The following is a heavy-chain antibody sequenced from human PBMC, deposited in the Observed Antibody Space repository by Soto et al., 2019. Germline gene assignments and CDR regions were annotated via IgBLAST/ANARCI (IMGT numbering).Heavy chain of an antibody. Sequence: QVQLVQSGAEVKKPGSSVKVSCKASGGTFSNYAISWVRQAPGQGLEWMGGIIPIFGTTNYAQRFQGRVTITADEXPGTAYMGLSSLRAEDTAVYYCARVSSSWYKDYFDYWGQGPLVTVSS. CDR1: GGTFSNYA. J-gene: IGHJ4*02. CDR2: IIPIFGTT. D-gene: IGHD6-13*01. V-gene: IGHV1-69*12. CDR3: ARVSSSWYKDYFDY.